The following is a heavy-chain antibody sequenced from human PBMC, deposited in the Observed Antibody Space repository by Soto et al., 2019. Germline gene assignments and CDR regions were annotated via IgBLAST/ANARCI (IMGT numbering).Heavy chain of an antibody. CDR2: ISAYSGNT. D-gene: IGHD6-19*01. Sequence: ASVKVSCKASGYTFTSYGISWVRQAPGQGLEWMGWISAYSGNTNYAQKLQGRVTMTTDTSTSTAYKELRSLRSDDTAVYYCARESAVAALDPWGQGTLVTVSS. CDR3: ARESAVAALDP. V-gene: IGHV1-18*01. CDR1: GYTFTSYG. J-gene: IGHJ5*02.